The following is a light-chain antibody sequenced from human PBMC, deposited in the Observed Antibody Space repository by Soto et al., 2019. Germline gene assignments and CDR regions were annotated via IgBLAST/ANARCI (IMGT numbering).Light chain of an antibody. V-gene: IGKV3-11*01. CDR3: QQYDTYSMYT. CDR2: DSS. CDR1: QSVGNY. Sequence: EIVLTQSPATLSLSPGERATLSCRASQSVGNYLAWYQQKPGQAPRLLIYDSSNRATGIPARFSGSGSGTDFALTISSLEPEDFATYYCQQYDTYSMYTFGQGTKLEIK. J-gene: IGKJ2*01.